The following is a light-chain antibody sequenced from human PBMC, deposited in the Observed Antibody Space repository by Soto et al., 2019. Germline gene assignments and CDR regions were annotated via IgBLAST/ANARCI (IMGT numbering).Light chain of an antibody. V-gene: IGKV3-11*01. Sequence: VLTQSPATLSLSPGERATLSCRASQTVSSFLAWYQQKPGQAPRLHIHDSSDRATGIPARFSGSGSGTDFTLTISSLEPEDVAVYYCQQRSNWPLTFGGGTRVEI. CDR2: DSS. CDR3: QQRSNWPLT. CDR1: QTVSSF. J-gene: IGKJ4*01.